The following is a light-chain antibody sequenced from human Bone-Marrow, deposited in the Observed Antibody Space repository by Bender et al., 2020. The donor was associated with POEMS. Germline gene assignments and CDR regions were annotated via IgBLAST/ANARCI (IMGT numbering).Light chain of an antibody. V-gene: IGLV2-14*02. J-gene: IGLJ3*02. Sequence: QSALTQPASVSGSPGQSVTISCTGTSSDVGGYNFVSWYQQHPGKAPKLIIYEATKRPSGVSSRFSGSKSGNTASLTISGLQAEDEADYYCTAYTSIGTVMFGGGTKLTVL. CDR2: EAT. CDR1: SSDVGGYNF. CDR3: TAYTSIGTVM.